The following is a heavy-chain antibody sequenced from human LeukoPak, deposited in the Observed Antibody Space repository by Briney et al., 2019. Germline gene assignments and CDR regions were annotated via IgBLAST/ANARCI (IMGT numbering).Heavy chain of an antibody. CDR3: TTFYSRLTDY. CDR2: INQDGSEK. Sequence: GGSLTLSCAASGVTFNSYWISWVRQAPGKGLEWLGNINQDGSEKYYVDSVKGRFTTSRDNAKNSLYLHMNSLRAEDTAVYYCTTFYSRLTDYWGQGTLVTVSS. CDR1: GVTFNSYW. J-gene: IGHJ4*02. D-gene: IGHD2/OR15-2a*01. V-gene: IGHV3-7*05.